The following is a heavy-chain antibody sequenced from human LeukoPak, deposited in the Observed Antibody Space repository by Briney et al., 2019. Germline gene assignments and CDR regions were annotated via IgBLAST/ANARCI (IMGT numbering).Heavy chain of an antibody. CDR1: GFIFSNYA. V-gene: IGHV3-30-3*01. CDR3: TTTITTYFDY. J-gene: IGHJ4*02. D-gene: IGHD4-11*01. Sequence: PGGSLRLSCAASGFIFSNYAMHWVRLAPGKGLEWVAVISYDGSNKYYADSVKGRFTISRDNSKNTLYLQVSSLRAEDTAVYYCTTTITTYFDYWGQGTLVTVSS. CDR2: ISYDGSNK.